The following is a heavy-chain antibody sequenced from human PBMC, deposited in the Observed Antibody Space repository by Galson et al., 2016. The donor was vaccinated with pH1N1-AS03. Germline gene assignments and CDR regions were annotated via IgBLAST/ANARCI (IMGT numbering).Heavy chain of an antibody. V-gene: IGHV1-69*04. CDR2: IIPIVGIT. Sequence: SVKVSCKVSGGTFSSYAISWVRQAPGQGLEWMARIIPIVGITNFAQRFQGRVTTTADKSRTTAYMELSSPRFEDTAVYYCARDVNYGMDVWGQGTTVTVSS. CDR1: GGTFSSYA. J-gene: IGHJ6*02. CDR3: ARDVNYGMDV.